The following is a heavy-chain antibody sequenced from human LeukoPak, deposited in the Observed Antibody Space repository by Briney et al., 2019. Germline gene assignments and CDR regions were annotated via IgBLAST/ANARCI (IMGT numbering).Heavy chain of an antibody. J-gene: IGHJ4*02. V-gene: IGHV3-23*01. CDR3: ARDPLVSDYDILTGDY. D-gene: IGHD3-9*01. Sequence: PGGSLRLSCAASGFTFSSYAMSWVRQAPGKGLEWVSAISGSGVSTYYADSVKGRFTISRDNSKNTLYLQMNSLRAEDTAVYYCARDPLVSDYDILTGDYWGQGTLVTVSS. CDR1: GFTFSSYA. CDR2: ISGSGVST.